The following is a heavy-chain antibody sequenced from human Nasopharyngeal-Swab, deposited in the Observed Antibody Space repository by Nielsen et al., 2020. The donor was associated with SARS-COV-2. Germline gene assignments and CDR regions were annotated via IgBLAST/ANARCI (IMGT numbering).Heavy chain of an antibody. V-gene: IGHV3-23*01. CDR1: GFTFSSYA. CDR3: AKDRDYDSWSGFPVRLDP. Sequence: GGSLRLSCEASGFTFSSYAMTWVRQAPGKGLEWVSGISGSGGSTYYADSVKGRYTIFRDNSKNTLYLQMNSLRAEDTAVYFCAKDRDYDSWSGFPVRLDPWGQGTLVTVPS. J-gene: IGHJ5*02. D-gene: IGHD3-3*01. CDR2: ISGSGGST.